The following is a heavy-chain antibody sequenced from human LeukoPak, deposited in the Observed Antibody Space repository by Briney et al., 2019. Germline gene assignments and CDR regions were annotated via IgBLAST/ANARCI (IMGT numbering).Heavy chain of an antibody. CDR1: GFTFSRHW. CDR3: ARSEA. J-gene: IGHJ5*02. CDR2: INQDGSGK. Sequence: GGSLRLSCAASGFTFSRHWMSWVRQAPGKGLEWVANINQDGSGKYYVDSVKGRFTISRDNSKNTLYLQMNSLRAEDTAMYYCARSEAWGQGTLVTVSS. V-gene: IGHV3-7*01.